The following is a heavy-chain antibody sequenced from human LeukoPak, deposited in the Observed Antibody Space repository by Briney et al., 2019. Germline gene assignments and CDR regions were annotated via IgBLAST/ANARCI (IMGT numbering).Heavy chain of an antibody. CDR3: ARGPYSGYDGY. J-gene: IGHJ4*02. CDR1: GGSISSYY. D-gene: IGHD5-12*01. CDR2: IYYSGST. V-gene: IGHV4-59*01. Sequence: SETLSLTCTVSGGSISSYYWSWIRQPPGKGLEWIGYIYYSGSTNYNPSLKSRVTISVDTSKNQFSLKLSSVTAADTAVYYCARGPYSGYDGYWGQGTLVTVSS.